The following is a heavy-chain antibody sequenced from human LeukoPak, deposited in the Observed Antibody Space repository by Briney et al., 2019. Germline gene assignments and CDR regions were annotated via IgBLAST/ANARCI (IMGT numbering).Heavy chain of an antibody. V-gene: IGHV1-69*04. CDR2: IIPILGLA. CDR1: GGTFSSYA. J-gene: IGHJ5*02. D-gene: IGHD3-22*01. CDR3: AKDLGYYYDRSGYYPYGT. Sequence: ASVKVSCKASGGTFSSYAISWVRQAPGQGLEWMGRIIPILGLANYAQKFQGRVTITADKSTSTAYMELSGLRFEDTAVYYCAKDLGYYYDRSGYYPYGTWGQGTLVTVSS.